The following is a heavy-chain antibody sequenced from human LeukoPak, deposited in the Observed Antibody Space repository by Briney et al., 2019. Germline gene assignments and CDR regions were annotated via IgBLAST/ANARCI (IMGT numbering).Heavy chain of an antibody. CDR1: GFTFSSYA. CDR2: ISYDGSNK. Sequence: GGSLRLSCAASGFTFSSYAMPWVRQAPGKGLEWVAVISYDGSNKYYADSVKGRFTIPRDNSKNTLYLQMNSLRAEDTAVYYCASGRQLGYWGQGTLVTVSS. CDR3: ASGRQLGY. D-gene: IGHD6-13*01. V-gene: IGHV3-30-3*01. J-gene: IGHJ4*02.